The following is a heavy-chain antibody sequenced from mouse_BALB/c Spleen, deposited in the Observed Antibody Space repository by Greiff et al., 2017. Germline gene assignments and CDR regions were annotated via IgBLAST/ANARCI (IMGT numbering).Heavy chain of an antibody. CDR1: GYSITSDYA. J-gene: IGHJ4*01. Sequence: VQLQQSGPGLVKPSQSLSLTCTVTGYSITSDYAWNWIRQFPGNKLEWMGYISYSGSTSYNPSLKSRISITRDTSKNQFFLQLNSVTTEDTATYYCARWPGGSSILIYAMDYWGQGTSVTVSS. CDR3: ARWPGGSSILIYAMDY. D-gene: IGHD1-1*01. CDR2: ISYSGST. V-gene: IGHV3-2*02.